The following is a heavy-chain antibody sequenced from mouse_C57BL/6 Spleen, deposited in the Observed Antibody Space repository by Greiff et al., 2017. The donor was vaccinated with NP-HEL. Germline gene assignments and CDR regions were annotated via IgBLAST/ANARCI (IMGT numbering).Heavy chain of an antibody. D-gene: IGHD1-1*01. Sequence: QVQLQQPGAELVKPGASVKVSCKASGYTFTSYWMHWVKQRPGQGLEWIGRLHPSDSDTNYNQKFKGKATLTVDKSSSTAYMQRSSLTSEDSAVYYCAIRGITTGFAYWGQGTLVTVSA. J-gene: IGHJ3*01. CDR3: AIRGITTGFAY. CDR1: GYTFTSYW. V-gene: IGHV1-74*01. CDR2: LHPSDSDT.